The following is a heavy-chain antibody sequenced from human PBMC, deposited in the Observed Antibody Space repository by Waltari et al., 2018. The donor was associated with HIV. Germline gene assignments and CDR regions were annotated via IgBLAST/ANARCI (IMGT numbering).Heavy chain of an antibody. V-gene: IGHV3-23*01. CDR1: GFPFGNYA. CDR2: MSATGGSK. CDR3: AKAREEASTMTARFDS. J-gene: IGHJ4*02. D-gene: IGHD2-21*02. Sequence: EVHLLESGGGLVHPGGSLRLSCATSGFPFGNYALAWVRQAPGTGLEWVSPMSATGGSKYYAGSGKRRLTISRDNSKNTLFLHMNSLRVDDTAVYFCAKAREEASTMTARFDSWGQGSLVTVSA.